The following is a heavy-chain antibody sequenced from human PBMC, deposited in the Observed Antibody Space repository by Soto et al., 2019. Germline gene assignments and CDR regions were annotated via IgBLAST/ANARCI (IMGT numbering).Heavy chain of an antibody. J-gene: IGHJ6*02. D-gene: IGHD1-26*01. CDR3: ARDGREASGMDV. Sequence: SETLSLTCTVSGGSISSHYWSWVRQAPGKGLEWIGHIYYRGSTNYNPSLRSRSTISVDTSKNQFSLKLNSVTTADAAVYYCARDGREASGMDVWGQGTKVTVSS. CDR1: GGSISSHY. CDR2: IYYRGST. V-gene: IGHV4-59*11.